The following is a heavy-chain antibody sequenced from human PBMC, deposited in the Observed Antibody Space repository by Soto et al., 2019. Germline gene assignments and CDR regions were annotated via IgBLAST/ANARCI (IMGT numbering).Heavy chain of an antibody. CDR3: ARCKQKVIHCAMDV. CDR1: GFTFSAYG. J-gene: IGHJ6*02. CDR2: INYDGSSK. D-gene: IGHD2-21*01. V-gene: IGHV3-33*01. Sequence: QVHLVESGGGAVQAGRSLRVSCATSGFTFSAYGMHWVRRAPGKGLEWVAFINYDGSSKFYGDSVKGRFTVSRDNSKNTLFLQLNSLRGEDTATYYCARCKQKVIHCAMDVWGQGATVTVTS.